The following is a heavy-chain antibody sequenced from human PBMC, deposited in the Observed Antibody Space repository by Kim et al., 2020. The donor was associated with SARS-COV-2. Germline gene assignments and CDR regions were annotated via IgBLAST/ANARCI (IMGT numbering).Heavy chain of an antibody. CDR2: IYYSGST. CDR3: AREWGPNAFDI. V-gene: IGHV4-59*13. CDR1: GGSISSYY. D-gene: IGHD3-16*01. J-gene: IGHJ3*02. Sequence: SETLSLTCTVSGGSISSYYWSWIRQPPGKGLEWIGYIYYSGSTNYNPSLKSRFTIAVDTSKNQFSLKLSSVTAADTAVYYCAREWGPNAFDIWGQGTMVTVSS.